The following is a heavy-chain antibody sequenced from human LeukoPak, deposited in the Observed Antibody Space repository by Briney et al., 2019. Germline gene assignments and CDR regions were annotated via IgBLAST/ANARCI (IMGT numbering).Heavy chain of an antibody. V-gene: IGHV4-34*01. Sequence: SETLSLTCAVYGGSFSGYYWSWIRQPPGKGLEWIGETNHSGSTKYTPSLKSRVTISVDTSKNQFSLRLSSVTAADTAVYYCARGDTSGYRYRGQGILVIVSS. CDR3: ARGDTSGYRY. CDR1: GGSFSGYY. CDR2: TNHSGST. D-gene: IGHD3-22*01. J-gene: IGHJ4*02.